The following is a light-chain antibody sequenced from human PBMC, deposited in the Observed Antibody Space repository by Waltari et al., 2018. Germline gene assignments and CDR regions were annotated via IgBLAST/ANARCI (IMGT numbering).Light chain of an antibody. CDR3: SAYTSWSTVI. V-gene: IGLV2-14*03. CDR2: DVF. J-gene: IGLJ2*01. CDR1: RDDVGGYKF. Sequence: QSALTQPASVSASPGQSITISCTGTRDDVGGYKFSTWYQPHPGKPPKLIIYDVFKRPPGVSNRFSGSKSLNTASLSISGLQAEDEGVYYCSAYTSWSTVIFGGGTKLAVL.